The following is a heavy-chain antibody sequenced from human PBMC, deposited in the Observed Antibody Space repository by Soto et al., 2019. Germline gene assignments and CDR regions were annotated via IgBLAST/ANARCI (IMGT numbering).Heavy chain of an antibody. J-gene: IGHJ3*01. V-gene: IGHV3-23*01. D-gene: IGHD5-12*01. CDR3: VREGRGSFDF. Sequence: GGSLRLSCAASGFIFTNYAMNWVRQAPGKGLEWVSVIGGRGNSAYYADSVQGRFTISRDNSKNTLSLQMSSLTADDTAIYYCVREGRGSFDFWGRGTMVTVPS. CDR2: IGGRGNSA. CDR1: GFIFTNYA.